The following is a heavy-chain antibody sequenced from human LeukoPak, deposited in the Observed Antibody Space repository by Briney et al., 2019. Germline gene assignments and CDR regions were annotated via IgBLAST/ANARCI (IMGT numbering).Heavy chain of an antibody. V-gene: IGHV4-34*01. Sequence: KPSETLSLTCAVYGGSFSGYYWSWIRQPPGKGLEWIGEINHSGSTNYNPSLKSRVTISVDTSKNQFSLKLSSVTAADTAVYYCARGPPFYYGSGSYLPNLDYWGQGTLVTVSS. CDR1: GGSFSGYY. D-gene: IGHD3-10*01. CDR3: ARGPPFYYGSGSYLPNLDY. CDR2: INHSGST. J-gene: IGHJ4*02.